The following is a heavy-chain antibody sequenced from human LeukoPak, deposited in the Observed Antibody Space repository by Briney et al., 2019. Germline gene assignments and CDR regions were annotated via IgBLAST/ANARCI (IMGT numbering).Heavy chain of an antibody. CDR3: ARAGGTSWADY. D-gene: IGHD6-13*01. Sequence: GGSLRLSCEASGFTFSDYWMTWVRQAPGEGLEWVANVKQDGTEKFYVDSVKGRFTISRDNGKNSLYLQMNSLRVEDTAIYYCARAGGTSWADYWGQGTLATVSS. J-gene: IGHJ4*02. CDR1: GFTFSDYW. V-gene: IGHV3-7*01. CDR2: VKQDGTEK.